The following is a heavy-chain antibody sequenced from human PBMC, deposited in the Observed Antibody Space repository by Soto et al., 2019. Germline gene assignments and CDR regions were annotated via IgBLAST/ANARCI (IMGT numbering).Heavy chain of an antibody. V-gene: IGHV3-30*18. CDR1: GFTFSSYG. CDR3: AKDNCYGSGTGVYDMDV. D-gene: IGHD3-10*01. Sequence: GGSLRLSCAASGFTFSSYGMHWVRQAPGKGLEWVAVISYDGSNKYYADSVKGRFTISRDNSKNTLYLQMNSLRAEDTAVYYCAKDNCYGSGTGVYDMDVWGKGTTGTFS. CDR2: ISYDGSNK. J-gene: IGHJ6*03.